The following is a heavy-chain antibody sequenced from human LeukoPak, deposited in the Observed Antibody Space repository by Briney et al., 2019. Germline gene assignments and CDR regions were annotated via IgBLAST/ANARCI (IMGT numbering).Heavy chain of an antibody. V-gene: IGHV4-38-2*02. CDR1: GVSISSYY. J-gene: IGHJ4*02. CDR2: IYHSGST. CDR3: ARRRDGYNLDY. Sequence: SETLSLTCTVSGVSISSYYWSWIRQPPGKGLEWIGSIYHSGSTYYNPSLKSQVTISVDTSKNQFSLKLSSVTAADTAVYYCARRRDGYNLDYWGQGTLVTVSS. D-gene: IGHD5-24*01.